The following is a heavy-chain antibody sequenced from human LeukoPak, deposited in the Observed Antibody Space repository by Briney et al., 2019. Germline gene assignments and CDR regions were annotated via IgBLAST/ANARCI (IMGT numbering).Heavy chain of an antibody. CDR1: GGSISSYY. D-gene: IGHD2-15*01. CDR3: ARDLGDCSGGSCYSYDY. V-gene: IGHV4-59*01. Sequence: SETLSLTCTVSGGSISSYYWSWIRQPPGKGLEWIGYIYYSGSTNYSPSLKSRVTISVDTSKNQFSLKLSSVTAADTAVYYCARDLGDCSGGSCYSYDYWGQGTLVTVSS. CDR2: IYYSGST. J-gene: IGHJ4*02.